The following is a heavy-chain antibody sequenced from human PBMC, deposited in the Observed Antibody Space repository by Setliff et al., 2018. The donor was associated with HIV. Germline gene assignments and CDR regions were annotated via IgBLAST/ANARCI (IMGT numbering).Heavy chain of an antibody. J-gene: IGHJ6*02. V-gene: IGHV1-8*01. D-gene: IGHD3-3*01. CDR1: GYTFSTYD. CDR2: MSPKNNGS. CDR3: ARDPLRISDRFNFYFGMDV. Sequence: ASVKVSCKASGYTFSTYDFNWVRQAAGQGLEWMGWMSPKNNGSGFAQKCQARLTMTWNTSTNTAYMELLNLRSEDTAVYYCARDPLRISDRFNFYFGMDVWGQGTTVTV.